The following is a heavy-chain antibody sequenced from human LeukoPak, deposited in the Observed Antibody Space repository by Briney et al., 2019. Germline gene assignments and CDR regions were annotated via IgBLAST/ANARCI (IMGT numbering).Heavy chain of an antibody. D-gene: IGHD3-10*01. V-gene: IGHV3-48*03. J-gene: IGHJ4*02. CDR3: ARPLGYSGSGSYYAY. CDR1: GFTFTNYE. CDR2: ISGSGDVI. Sequence: GGSLRLSCSASGFTFTNYEMNWVRQAPGKGQEWVSYISGSGDVIHYADSVKGRFIISRDNAENSLFLQMNSLRAEDAAVYFCARPLGYSGSGSYYAYWGQGTLVTVSS.